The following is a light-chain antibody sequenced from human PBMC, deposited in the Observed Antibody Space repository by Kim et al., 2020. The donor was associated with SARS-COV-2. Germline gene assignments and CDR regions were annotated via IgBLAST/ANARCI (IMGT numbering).Light chain of an antibody. Sequence: DIQMTQSPSSLSASVGDRVTITCRASQSISSWLAWYQQKPEKAPKCLIYAASSLQSGVPSRFSGSGSGTDFTLTISSLQPEDFATYYCQQYDRYPRTFGQGTKVDIK. J-gene: IGKJ1*01. CDR3: QQYDRYPRT. CDR2: AAS. V-gene: IGKV1D-16*01. CDR1: QSISSW.